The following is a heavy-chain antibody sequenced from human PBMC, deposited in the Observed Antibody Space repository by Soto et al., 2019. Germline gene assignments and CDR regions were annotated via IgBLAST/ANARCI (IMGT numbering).Heavy chain of an antibody. J-gene: IGHJ4*02. D-gene: IGHD3-22*01. V-gene: IGHV4-34*01. CDR2: INHSGST. CDR3: ARYGGSGYYSYYFDY. CDR1: GGSFSGYY. Sequence: QVQLQQWGAGLLKHSETLSLTCAVYGGSFSGYYWSWIRQPPGQGLEWIGEINHSGSTNYNPSLKSRVTISVDTFKNQFSLKLGSVTAADTAVYYCARYGGSGYYSYYFDYWGQGTLVTVSS.